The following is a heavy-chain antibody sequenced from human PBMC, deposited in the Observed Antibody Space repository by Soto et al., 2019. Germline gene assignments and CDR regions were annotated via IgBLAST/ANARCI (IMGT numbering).Heavy chain of an antibody. CDR1: GYTFTSYA. CDR3: ARDYYGSGRLNAHNWFDP. CDR2: INAGNGNT. D-gene: IGHD3-10*01. Sequence: GASVKVSCKASGYTFTSYAMHWVRQAPGQRLEWMGWINAGNGNTKYSQKFQGRVTITRDTSASTAYMELSSLRSDDTAVYYCARDYYGSGRLNAHNWFDPWGQGTLVTVSS. V-gene: IGHV1-3*01. J-gene: IGHJ5*02.